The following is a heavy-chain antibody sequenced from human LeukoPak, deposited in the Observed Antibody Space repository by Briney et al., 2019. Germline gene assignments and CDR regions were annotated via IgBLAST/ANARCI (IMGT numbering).Heavy chain of an antibody. J-gene: IGHJ5*02. CDR1: GGSVSSGSYY. D-gene: IGHD3-10*01. CDR2: IYYSGST. Sequence: SETLSLTCTVSGGSVSSGSYYWSWIRQPPGKGLEWIGYIYYSGSTNYNPSLKSRVTMSVDTSKNQFSLKLSSVTAADTAVYYCARGVAEVLWFGELLYPGNWFDPWGQGTLVTVSS. V-gene: IGHV4-61*01. CDR3: ARGVAEVLWFGELLYPGNWFDP.